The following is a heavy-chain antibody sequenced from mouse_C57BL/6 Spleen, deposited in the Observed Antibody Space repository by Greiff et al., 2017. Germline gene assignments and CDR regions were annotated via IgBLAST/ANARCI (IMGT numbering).Heavy chain of an antibody. CDR2: INPNNGGT. CDR3: ARKNYDYGQCAY. V-gene: IGHV1-22*01. J-gene: IGHJ3*01. CDR1: GYTFTDYN. Sequence: VKLQESGPELVKPGASVKMSCKASGYTFTDYNMHWVKQSHGKSLEWIGYINPNNGGTSYNQKFKGKATLTVNKSSSTAYMELRSLTSEDSAVYYCARKNYDYGQCAYWGQGTLVTVAA. D-gene: IGHD2-4*01.